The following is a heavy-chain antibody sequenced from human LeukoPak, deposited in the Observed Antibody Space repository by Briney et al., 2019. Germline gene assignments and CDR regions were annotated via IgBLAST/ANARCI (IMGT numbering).Heavy chain of an antibody. Sequence: ASVKVSCKASGFTFTTYDINWVRQATGQGLEWMGWMNPNSGNTGYAQKFQGRVTMSRNTSISTAYMELSSLRSEDTAVYYCARGPNKYDGGNSGSAWFDPWGQGTLVTVSS. D-gene: IGHD4-23*01. J-gene: IGHJ5*02. CDR3: ARGPNKYDGGNSGSAWFDP. V-gene: IGHV1-8*01. CDR2: MNPNSGNT. CDR1: GFTFTTYD.